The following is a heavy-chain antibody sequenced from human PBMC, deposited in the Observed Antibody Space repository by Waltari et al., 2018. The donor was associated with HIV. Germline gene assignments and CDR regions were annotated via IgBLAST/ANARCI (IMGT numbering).Heavy chain of an antibody. CDR3: AREESYGGIDP. D-gene: IGHD1-26*01. J-gene: IGHJ5*02. CDR2: IYYSGST. V-gene: IGHV4-39*07. Sequence: QLQLQESGPGLVKPSETLSLTCTVSGGSISSSSYYWGWIRQPPGKGLEWIGSIYYSGSTYYNPSLKSRVTISVDTSKNQFSLKLSSVTAADTAVYYCAREESYGGIDPWGQGTLVTVSS. CDR1: GGSISSSSYY.